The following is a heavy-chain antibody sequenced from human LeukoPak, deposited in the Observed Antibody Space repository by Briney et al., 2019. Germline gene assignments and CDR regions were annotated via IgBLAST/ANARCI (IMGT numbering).Heavy chain of an antibody. D-gene: IGHD6-19*01. CDR1: GFTFSSYG. J-gene: IGHJ4*02. Sequence: GGSLRLSCAASGFTFSSYGMSWVRQAPGKGLEWVSAISGSGGSTYYADSVKGRFTISRDNSKNTLYLQMNSLRAEDTAVYYCAKGRRLWLRPTSGYFDYWGQGTLVTVSS. CDR3: AKGRRLWLRPTSGYFDY. CDR2: ISGSGGST. V-gene: IGHV3-23*01.